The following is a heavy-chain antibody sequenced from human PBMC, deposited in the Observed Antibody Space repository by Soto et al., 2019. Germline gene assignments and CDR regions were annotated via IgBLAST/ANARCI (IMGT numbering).Heavy chain of an antibody. CDR2: IIPIFGTA. J-gene: IGHJ4*02. CDR3: ARGIVVVVAANIIVRYFDY. D-gene: IGHD2-15*01. Sequence: SVKVSCKASGGTFSSYAISWVRQAPGQGLEWMGGIIPIFGTANYAQKFQGRVTITADESTSTAYMELSSLRSEDTAVYYCARGIVVVVAANIIVRYFDYWGQGTLVTVSS. CDR1: GGTFSSYA. V-gene: IGHV1-69*13.